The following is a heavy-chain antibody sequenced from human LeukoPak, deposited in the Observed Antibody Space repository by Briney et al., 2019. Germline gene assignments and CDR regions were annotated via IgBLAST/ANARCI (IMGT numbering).Heavy chain of an antibody. V-gene: IGHV1-69*13. D-gene: IGHD3-22*01. CDR1: GGTFSSYA. J-gene: IGHJ4*02. CDR2: IIPIFGTA. CDR3: ASRYYYDSSGYRLDY. Sequence: SVKVSCKASGGTFSSYAISWVRQAPGQGLEWMEGIIPIFGTASYAQKFQGRVTITADESTSTAYMELSSLRSEDTAVYYCASRYYYDSSGYRLDYWGQGTLVTVSS.